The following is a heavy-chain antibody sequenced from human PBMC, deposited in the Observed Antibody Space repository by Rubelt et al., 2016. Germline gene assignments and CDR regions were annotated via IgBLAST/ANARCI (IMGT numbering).Heavy chain of an antibody. CDR1: GSSFSTSW. J-gene: IGHJ4*02. V-gene: IGHV3-74*01. CDR3: TREWYGAIDY. D-gene: IGHD4/OR15-4a*01. Sequence: EVQLVESGGGLVQPGGSLRLSCAASGSSFSTSWMHWVRQVPGKGLVWVSRINSDGSSTPNADCVKGRFTTSRANARNMVFLQMNSLRVEDTAVYYCTREWYGAIDYWGQGTLVTVSP. CDR2: INSDGSST.